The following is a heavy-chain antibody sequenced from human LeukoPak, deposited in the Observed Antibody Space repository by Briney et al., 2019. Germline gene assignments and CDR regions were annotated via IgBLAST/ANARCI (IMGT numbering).Heavy chain of an antibody. CDR3: AKVRRELLEFDS. D-gene: IGHD1-26*01. V-gene: IGHV3-23*01. J-gene: IGHJ4*02. CDR1: GFTFSSYA. CDR2: MSNSGGGT. Sequence: GGSLRLSCAASGFTFSSYAMSWVRQAPGKGLEFVASMSNSGGGTDYADSVKGRFTISRDNPKNTLSLQMNSLRAEDTAVYYCAKVRRELLEFDSWGQGTLVTVSS.